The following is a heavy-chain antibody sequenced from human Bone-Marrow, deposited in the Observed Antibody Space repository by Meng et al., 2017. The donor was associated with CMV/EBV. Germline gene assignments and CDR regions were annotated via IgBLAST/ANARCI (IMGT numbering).Heavy chain of an antibody. V-gene: IGHV4-39*07. D-gene: IGHD1-26*01. CDR2: INHSGST. CDR3: ARVSAGGSYYFDY. J-gene: IGHJ4*02. Sequence: GSLRLSCIVSGDSIGGSSFYWGWVRQPPGKGLEWIGEINHSGSTNYNPSLKSRVTISVDTSKNQFSLKLSSVTAADTAVYYCARVSAGGSYYFDYWGQGTLVTVSS. CDR1: GDSIGGSSFY.